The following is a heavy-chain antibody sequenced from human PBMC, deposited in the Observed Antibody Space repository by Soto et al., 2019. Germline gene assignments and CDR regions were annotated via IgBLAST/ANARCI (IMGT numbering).Heavy chain of an antibody. CDR2: VIPNLGTA. D-gene: IGHD2-2*01. Sequence: QVPLVQSGAEVKKPGASVKVSCTASGGTFSSYAISWVRQAPGQALEWMGGVIPNLGTANYAQKFQGRVTSTADESMGAAYMELRSLGAEDTAVYYCARSLRYPPNWFGHWCQGTLVT. CDR1: GGTFSSYA. J-gene: IGHJ5*02. V-gene: IGHV1-69*01. CDR3: ARSLRYPPNWFGH.